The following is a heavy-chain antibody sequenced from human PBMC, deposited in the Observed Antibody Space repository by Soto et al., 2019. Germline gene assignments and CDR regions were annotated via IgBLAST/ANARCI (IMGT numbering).Heavy chain of an antibody. V-gene: IGHV1-69*01. J-gene: IGHJ2*01. CDR1: GGTFSSYA. D-gene: IGHD2-2*01. Sequence: QVQLVQSGAEVKKPGSSVKVSCKASGGTFSSYAISWVRQAPGQGLEWMGGIIPIFGTAKYAQKFQGRVTITADESTRTAYMELSSLRSEDTAVYYWARDYQSIYYSSDGYWYFDLWGRGTLVTVSS. CDR2: IIPIFGTA. CDR3: ARDYQSIYYSSDGYWYFDL.